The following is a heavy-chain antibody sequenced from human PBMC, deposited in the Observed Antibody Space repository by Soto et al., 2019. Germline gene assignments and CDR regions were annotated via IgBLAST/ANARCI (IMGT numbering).Heavy chain of an antibody. CDR1: GGSVGSGSYY. V-gene: IGHV4-61*01. CDR3: ARRRVSMRQQLVLTWFEP. J-gene: IGHJ5*02. D-gene: IGHD6-13*01. CDR2: VYYSGST. Sequence: SQSPSVTCSLSGGSVGSGSYYCSWIRKPPGKGLEWSRYVYYSGSTNYNASLQSRVTVSVDTSKDHVSLKLSSVAAADAAVSFHARRRVSMRQQLVLTWFEPWAQEILPTVHS.